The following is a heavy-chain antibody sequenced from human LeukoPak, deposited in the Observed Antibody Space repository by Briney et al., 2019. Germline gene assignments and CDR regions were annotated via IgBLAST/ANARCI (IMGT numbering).Heavy chain of an antibody. J-gene: IGHJ4*02. Sequence: GGSLRLSCAASGFTFSSYAMHWVRQAPGKGLEWVAVISFDGSNKYYADSVKGRFTISRDNSKNMLYLQMSSLRAEDTAVYYCARAPVAATLYYFDYWGQGTLVTVSS. CDR2: ISFDGSNK. CDR1: GFTFSSYA. V-gene: IGHV3-30-3*01. D-gene: IGHD2-15*01. CDR3: ARAPVAATLYYFDY.